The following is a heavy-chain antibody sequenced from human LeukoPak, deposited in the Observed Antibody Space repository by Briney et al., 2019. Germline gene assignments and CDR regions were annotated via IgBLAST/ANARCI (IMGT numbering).Heavy chain of an antibody. V-gene: IGHV3-23*01. J-gene: IGHJ4*02. CDR3: AKNRSSIYGEWDY. CDR2: ISGSGGGT. CDR1: GFSSSTYV. Sequence: SGGSLRLSCAASGFSSSTYVMSWVRQAPGKGLEWVSSISGSGGGTFYADFVKGRFTISRDNSKNTLYLQMNSLRAEDTAVYYCAKNRSSIYGEWDYWGQGTLVTVSS. D-gene: IGHD3-10*01.